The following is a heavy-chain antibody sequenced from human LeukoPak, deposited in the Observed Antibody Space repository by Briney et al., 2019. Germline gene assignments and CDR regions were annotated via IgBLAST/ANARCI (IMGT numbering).Heavy chain of an antibody. Sequence: GGSLRLSCAASGFTFSTYGMHWVRQAPGKGLEWVAILSYDGSNKYYTDSVKGRFTISRDNSKNTLFLQMNSLRAEDTAVYYCAKLQNWNYRWGADYWGQGTLVTVSS. CDR3: AKLQNWNYRWGADY. J-gene: IGHJ4*02. D-gene: IGHD1-7*01. CDR2: LSYDGSNK. CDR1: GFTFSTYG. V-gene: IGHV3-30*18.